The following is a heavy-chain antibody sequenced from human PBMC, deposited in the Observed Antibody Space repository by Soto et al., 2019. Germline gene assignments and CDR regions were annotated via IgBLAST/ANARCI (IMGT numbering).Heavy chain of an antibody. D-gene: IGHD7-27*01. V-gene: IGHV1-69*01. CDR2: IIPISSTT. J-gene: IGHJ6*02. CDR1: GGNFITFA. CDR3: AKTLGIDPVGSYGLDV. Sequence: QVELVQSGAEVKKPGSSVKVSCKASGGNFITFAISWVRQAPGQGLEWMGEIIPISSTTKSAHKFQYRVTISADGSSSTVHMELRSLKSEDTAIYFCAKTLGIDPVGSYGLDVWGQGTTVTVSS.